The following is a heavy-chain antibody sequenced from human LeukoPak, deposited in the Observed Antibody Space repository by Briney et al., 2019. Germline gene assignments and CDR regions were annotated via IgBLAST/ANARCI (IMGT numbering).Heavy chain of an antibody. Sequence: SETLSLTCAVYGGSFSGYYWSWIRQPPGKGLEWIGEINHSGSTNYNPPLKSRVTISVDTSKNQFSLKLSSVTAADTAVYYCARQKVGGYSSSWLGYWGQGTLVTVSS. CDR3: ARQKVGGYSSSWLGY. D-gene: IGHD6-13*01. CDR2: INHSGST. V-gene: IGHV4-34*01. CDR1: GGSFSGYY. J-gene: IGHJ4*02.